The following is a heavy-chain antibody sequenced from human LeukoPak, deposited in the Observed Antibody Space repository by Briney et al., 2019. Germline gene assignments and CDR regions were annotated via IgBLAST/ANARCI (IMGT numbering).Heavy chain of an antibody. CDR3: ASSSWLRDAKFDN. D-gene: IGHD5-12*01. V-gene: IGHV4-34*01. Sequence: SETLSLTCAVYIDSFSNYHWNWIRQTPAKGMEWIGEVNESGGTNISPSLRSRVILSVYTSKNQVSLKLKSVTAADTAVYYCASSSWLRDAKFDNWGQGTLVTVSS. J-gene: IGHJ4*02. CDR2: VNESGGT. CDR1: IDSFSNYH.